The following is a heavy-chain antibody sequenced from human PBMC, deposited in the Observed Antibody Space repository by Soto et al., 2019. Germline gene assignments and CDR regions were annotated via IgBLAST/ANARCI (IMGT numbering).Heavy chain of an antibody. CDR1: GGTFSSYA. V-gene: IGHV1-69*13. D-gene: IGHD5-12*01. CDR2: IIPIFGTA. J-gene: IGHJ6*02. CDR3: ARVGATSGYDPDYYYYGMDV. Sequence: GASVKVSCTASGGTFSSYAISWVRQAPGQGPEWMGGIIPIFGTANYAQKFQGRVTITADESTSTAYMELSSLRSEDTAVYYCARVGATSGYDPDYYYYGMDVWGQGTTVTVSS.